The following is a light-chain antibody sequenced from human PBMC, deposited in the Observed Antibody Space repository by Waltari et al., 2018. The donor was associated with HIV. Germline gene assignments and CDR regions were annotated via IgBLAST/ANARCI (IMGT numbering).Light chain of an antibody. J-gene: IGKJ2*03. Sequence: EIVMTQSPVTLSVSPGERAALSCRASQSVSTTLAWYQQKPGQAPRLLIYGASTRATGVSARFGGSGSGTDFTLTISSVQSEDFAVYYCLQSDNWPYSFGQGTKLEIK. V-gene: IGKV3-15*01. CDR2: GAS. CDR3: LQSDNWPYS. CDR1: QSVSTT.